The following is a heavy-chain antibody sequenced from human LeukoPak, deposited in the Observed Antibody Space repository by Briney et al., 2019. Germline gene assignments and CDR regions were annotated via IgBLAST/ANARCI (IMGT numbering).Heavy chain of an antibody. V-gene: IGHV4-59*08. CDR2: IYYSGST. CDR3: ARSVYYDSSGYYWP. CDR1: GVSISRSY. J-gene: IGHJ5*02. D-gene: IGHD3-22*01. Sequence: SETLSRTCTASGVSISRSYWSCIRQPPWKGLDWIGYIYYSGSTNYSPSLESRVTISVDTSKNQFSLKLSSVTAADTAVYYCARSVYYDSSGYYWPWGQGTLVTVSS.